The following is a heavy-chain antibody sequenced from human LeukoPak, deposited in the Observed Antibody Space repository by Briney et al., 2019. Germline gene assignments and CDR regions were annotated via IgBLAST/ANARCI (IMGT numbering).Heavy chain of an antibody. CDR3: AREVVVVGQSYDY. D-gene: IGHD2-15*01. J-gene: IGHJ4*02. CDR2: IKQDGSEK. V-gene: IGHV3-7*01. CDR1: GFTFSSYW. Sequence: GGSLRLSCAASGFTFSSYWMSWVRRAPGKGLEWVGNIKQDGSEKYYVDSVKGRFTISRDNANNSLYLQLNSMRAEDTAVYYCAREVVVVGQSYDYWGQGTLVTVSS.